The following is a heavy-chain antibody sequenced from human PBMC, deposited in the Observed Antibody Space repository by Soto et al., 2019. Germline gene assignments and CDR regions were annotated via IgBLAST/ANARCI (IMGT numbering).Heavy chain of an antibody. CDR2: INAGNGNT. CDR1: GYTFTSYA. CDR3: ARGTGSGMDV. J-gene: IGHJ6*02. Sequence: VSVKVSCKASGYTFTSYARRWVRQAPGQRLEWMGWINAGNGNTKYSQKFQGRVTITRDTSASTAYMELSSLRSEDTAVYYCARGTGSGMDVWGQGTTVTVSS. D-gene: IGHD3-10*01. V-gene: IGHV1-3*01.